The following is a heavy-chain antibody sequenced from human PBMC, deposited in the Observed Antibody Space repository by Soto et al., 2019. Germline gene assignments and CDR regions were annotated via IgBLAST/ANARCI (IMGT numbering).Heavy chain of an antibody. D-gene: IGHD6-19*01. V-gene: IGHV3-48*01. CDR3: ARDWGTPGRGSAVGYYYHYGMDV. CDR1: GFTFSNYN. CDR2: ISSSSRTI. Sequence: PGGSLRLSCAASGFTFSNYNMNWVRQAPGKGLECVSYISSSSRTIYYADSVKGRFTISRDNAKNSLYLQMNSLRAEDTAVYYCARDWGTPGRGSAVGYYYHYGMDVWGQGTTVTVSS. J-gene: IGHJ6*02.